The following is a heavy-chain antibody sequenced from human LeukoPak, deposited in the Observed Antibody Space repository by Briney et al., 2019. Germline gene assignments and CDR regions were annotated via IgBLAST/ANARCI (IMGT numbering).Heavy chain of an antibody. V-gene: IGHV3-30*03. CDR2: ISYTGSNK. J-gene: IGHJ4*02. CDR3: ARGGWEPRPFDY. Sequence: QPGRSLRLSCEASGFTFRTYAMHWVRQAPGKGLEWVAVISYTGSNKYYGNSVKGRFTISRDNSKNTLYLQMNSLRPEDTAVYYCARGGWEPRPFDYWGQGTLVTVSS. CDR1: GFTFRTYA. D-gene: IGHD1-26*01.